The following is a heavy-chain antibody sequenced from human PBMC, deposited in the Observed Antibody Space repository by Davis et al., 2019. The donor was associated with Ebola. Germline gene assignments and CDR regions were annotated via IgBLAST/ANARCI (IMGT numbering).Heavy chain of an antibody. CDR1: GFTFSNAW. CDR3: TTESSGIYYSGAFDI. J-gene: IGHJ3*02. D-gene: IGHD1-26*01. CDR2: IKSKTDGGTT. Sequence: GESLKISCAASGFTFSNAWMSWVRQAPGKGLEWVGRIKSKTDGGTTDYTAPVKGRFTISRDDSKNTLYLQMNSLKTEDTAVYYCTTESSGIYYSGAFDIWGQGTMVTVSS. V-gene: IGHV3-15*01.